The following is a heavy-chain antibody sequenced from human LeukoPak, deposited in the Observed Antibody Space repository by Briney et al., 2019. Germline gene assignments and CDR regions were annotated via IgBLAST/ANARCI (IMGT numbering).Heavy chain of an antibody. D-gene: IGHD6-19*01. J-gene: IGHJ2*01. Sequence: SETLSLTCAVYGGSFSGYYWSWIRQPPGKGLEWIGEINHSGSTNYNPSLKSRVTMSVDTSKNQFSLKLRSVTAADTAVYYCARVAQKLERIAVAGTSEWRANWYFDLWGRGALVTVSS. CDR1: GGSFSGYY. CDR3: ARVAQKLERIAVAGTSEWRANWYFDL. CDR2: INHSGST. V-gene: IGHV4-34*01.